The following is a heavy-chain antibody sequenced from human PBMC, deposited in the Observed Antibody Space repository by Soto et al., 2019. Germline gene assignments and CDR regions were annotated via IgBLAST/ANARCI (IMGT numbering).Heavy chain of an antibody. CDR1: GFTISNYN. V-gene: IGHV3-21*06. CDR2: ISGSSSDI. Sequence: WGTLSLTCTASGFTISNYNFFWARHAPGKGLERLSSISGSSSDIYYTQSLKGRVSISRDNAKNPAYLKLDSLSAADTAVYFCARESERYDFYFSGLDVWGQGTTVTVSS. J-gene: IGHJ6*02. CDR3: ARESERYDFYFSGLDV. D-gene: IGHD5-12*01.